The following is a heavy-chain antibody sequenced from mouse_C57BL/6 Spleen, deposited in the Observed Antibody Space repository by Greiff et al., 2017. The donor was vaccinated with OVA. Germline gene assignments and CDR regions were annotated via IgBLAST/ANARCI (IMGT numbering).Heavy chain of an antibody. CDR1: GYTFTSYW. J-gene: IGHJ2*01. V-gene: IGHV1-69*01. Sequence: QVQLQQPGAELVMPGASVKLSCKASGYTFTSYWMHWVKQRPGQGLEWIGEIAPSDSYTNYNQKFKGKSTLTVDKSSSTAYMQLSSLTSEDSAVYYCARSFAYWGQGTTLAVSS. CDR3: ARSFAY. CDR2: IAPSDSYT.